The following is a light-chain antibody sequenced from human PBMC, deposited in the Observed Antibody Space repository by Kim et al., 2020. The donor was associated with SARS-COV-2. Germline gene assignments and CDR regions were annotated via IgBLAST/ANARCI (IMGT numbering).Light chain of an antibody. CDR2: GAS. J-gene: IGKJ4*01. CDR3: QQYKNWPLT. Sequence: VSPGERATLPCRASQTVTSNLAWDQQKPGQAPRLLIFGASPRATGVPARFTGSGSGTEFTLTISSLQSEDFAVYYCQQYKNWPLTFGGGTKVDIK. CDR1: QTVTSN. V-gene: IGKV3D-15*01.